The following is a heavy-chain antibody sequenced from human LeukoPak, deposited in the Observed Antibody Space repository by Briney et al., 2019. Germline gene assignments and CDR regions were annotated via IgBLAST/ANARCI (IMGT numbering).Heavy chain of an antibody. CDR2: INAGNGNT. D-gene: IGHD3-10*01. CDR1: GYTFTSYA. Sequence: ASVKVSCKASGYTFTSYAMHWVRQAPGQRLEWMGWINAGNGNTKYSQKFQGRVTITRDTSASTAYMELSSLRSEDTAVYYCATKEVYYGSGSYSGWFDPWGQGTLVTVSS. J-gene: IGHJ5*02. V-gene: IGHV1-3*01. CDR3: ATKEVYYGSGSYSGWFDP.